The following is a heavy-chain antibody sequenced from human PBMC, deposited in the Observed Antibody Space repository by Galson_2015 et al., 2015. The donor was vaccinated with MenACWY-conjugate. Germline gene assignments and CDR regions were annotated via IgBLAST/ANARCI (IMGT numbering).Heavy chain of an antibody. CDR3: ARDYYGDYAYDY. CDR2: ISSTGDTI. CDR1: GFTFSSYS. V-gene: IGHV3-48*04. Sequence: SLRLSCAASGFTFSSYSFNWVRQAPGKGLEWVSYISSTGDTIYYADSVKARFTISRDNAKNSLYLQIHSLRAEDTAVYYCARDYYGDYAYDYWGQGTLLTVSS. D-gene: IGHD4-17*01. J-gene: IGHJ4*02.